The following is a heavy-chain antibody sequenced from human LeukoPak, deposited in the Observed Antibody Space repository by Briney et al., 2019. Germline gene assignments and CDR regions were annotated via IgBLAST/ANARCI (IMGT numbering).Heavy chain of an antibody. CDR3: ARDDAPDGGFLDY. CDR1: GFTFSNYD. Sequence: PGGSLRLSCAASGFTFSNYDMSWVRQAPGKALEWVSRVDGGGSTSYADSVKGRFSISRDISKSTLYLQMSSLRGEGTAVYYCARDDAPDGGFLDYWGQGTLVTVSS. J-gene: IGHJ4*02. CDR2: VDGGGST. D-gene: IGHD2/OR15-2a*01. V-gene: IGHV3-23*01.